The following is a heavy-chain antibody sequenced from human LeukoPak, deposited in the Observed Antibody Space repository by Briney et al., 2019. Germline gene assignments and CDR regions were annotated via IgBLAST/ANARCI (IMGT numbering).Heavy chain of an antibody. D-gene: IGHD6-13*01. CDR2: ISYDGSNK. V-gene: IGHV3-30*03. CDR1: GFTFSSYG. Sequence: PGGSLRLSCAASGFTFSSYGMHWVRQAPGKGLEWVAVISYDGSNKYYADSVRGRFTISRDNSKNTLSLQMNSLRDEDTAVYYCARGDSSSWYGYYFDYWGQRTLVTVSS. J-gene: IGHJ4*02. CDR3: ARGDSSSWYGYYFDY.